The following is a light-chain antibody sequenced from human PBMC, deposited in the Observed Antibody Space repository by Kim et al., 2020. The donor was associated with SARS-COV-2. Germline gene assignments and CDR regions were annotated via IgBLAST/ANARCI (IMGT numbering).Light chain of an antibody. V-gene: IGKV3-11*01. J-gene: IGKJ2*01. CDR1: QSISTY. CDR2: DAS. Sequence: LSPVERATLSCRASQSISTYLAWYQQKPGQAPRPLIYDASTRATGIPARFSGSGSGTDFTLTISSLEPEDFAVYYCQQRTNWPMYTFGQGTKLEIK. CDR3: QQRTNWPMYT.